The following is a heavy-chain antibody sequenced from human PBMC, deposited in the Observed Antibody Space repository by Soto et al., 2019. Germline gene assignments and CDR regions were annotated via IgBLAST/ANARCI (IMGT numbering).Heavy chain of an antibody. V-gene: IGHV3-23*01. D-gene: IGHD7-27*01. CDR1: GFTFSSYA. CDR3: AKDLGMFYYYGMDV. J-gene: IGHJ6*02. Sequence: EVQLLESGGGLVQPGGSLRLSCAASGFTFSSYAMTWVRQAPGKGLEWVSAISASGGGIYYADSAKGRFTISRDNSKNTLYLQMNSLRAEDTAIYYCAKDLGMFYYYGMDVWGQGTTVTVSS. CDR2: ISASGGGI.